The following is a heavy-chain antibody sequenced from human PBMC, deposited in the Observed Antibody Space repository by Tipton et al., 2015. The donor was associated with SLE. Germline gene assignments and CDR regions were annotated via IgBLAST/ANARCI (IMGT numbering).Heavy chain of an antibody. CDR2: IFDTGNT. CDR1: GGSISGSRHY. J-gene: IGHJ4*02. CDR3: ARRPFEGYGEFY. D-gene: IGHD3-10*01. Sequence: TLSLTCSVSGGSISGSRHYWGWIRQPPGKQLEWIGSIFDTGNTYYNPSLKRRVTISADMSKNQFSLTLTSVTAADTAVYYCARRPFEGYGEFYWGQGILVTVAS. V-gene: IGHV4-39*01.